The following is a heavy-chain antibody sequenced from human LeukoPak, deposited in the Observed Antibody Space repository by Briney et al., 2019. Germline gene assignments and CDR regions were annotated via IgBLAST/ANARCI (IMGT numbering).Heavy chain of an antibody. D-gene: IGHD1-26*01. CDR3: ARFHSGSYSAGYYFDY. Sequence: GGSLRLSCAASGFTFSSYSMNRVRQAPGKGLEWVSSISSSSSYIYYADSVKGRFTISRDNAKNSLYLQMNSLRAEDTAVYYCARFHSGSYSAGYYFDYWGQGTLVTVSS. CDR1: GFTFSSYS. V-gene: IGHV3-21*01. J-gene: IGHJ4*02. CDR2: ISSSSSYI.